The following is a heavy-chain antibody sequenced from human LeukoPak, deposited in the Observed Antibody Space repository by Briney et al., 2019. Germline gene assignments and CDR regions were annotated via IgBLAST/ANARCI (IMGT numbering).Heavy chain of an antibody. Sequence: GRSLRLSCAASGFTFSSYAMHWVRQAPGKGLEYVSAISSNGGSTYYADSVKGRFTISRDNSKNTLYLQMSSLRAEDTAVYYCVKAPFLEWWLHYWGQGTLVTVSS. CDR1: GFTFSSYA. CDR2: ISSNGGST. V-gene: IGHV3-64D*09. CDR3: VKAPFLEWWLHY. D-gene: IGHD3-3*01. J-gene: IGHJ4*02.